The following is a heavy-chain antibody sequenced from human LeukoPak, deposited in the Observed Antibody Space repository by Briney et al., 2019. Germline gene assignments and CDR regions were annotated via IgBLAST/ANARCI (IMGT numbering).Heavy chain of an antibody. V-gene: IGHV4-39*01. Sequence: PSETLSLTCTVSGGSINISSYYCGWVRQPPRTGLEWIGRIYYRGSTYYNPSLESRVTLCVDPAKNQFSMQLNSFTGPGMVLYYCARHFGGSVTGPLDYWGERTLVTVSS. CDR1: GGSINISSYY. D-gene: IGHD1-14*01. J-gene: IGHJ4*02. CDR3: ARHFGGSVTGPLDY. CDR2: IYYRGST.